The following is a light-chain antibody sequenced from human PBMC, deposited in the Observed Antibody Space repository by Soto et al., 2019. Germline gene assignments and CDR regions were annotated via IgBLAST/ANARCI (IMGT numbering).Light chain of an antibody. CDR2: EVS. CDR3: TSYTSTIPYV. Sequence: QSALTQPASVSGSPGQSITISCTGSSNDVGGCNYVSWYQQHPGQAPKLIIYEVSDRPSGVSPRFSGSKSGNTASLTISGLQVEDEADYFCTSYTSTIPYVFGSGTKVTVL. J-gene: IGLJ1*01. CDR1: SNDVGGCNY. V-gene: IGLV2-14*01.